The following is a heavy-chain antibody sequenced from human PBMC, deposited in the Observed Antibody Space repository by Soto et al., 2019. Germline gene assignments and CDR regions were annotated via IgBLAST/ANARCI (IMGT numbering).Heavy chain of an antibody. CDR1: GGFVSSGSYY. CDR3: ARVERGTATTVVDAFDI. V-gene: IGHV4-34*01. J-gene: IGHJ3*02. CDR2: MRHSGGT. Sequence: QVQLQQWGAGLLKPSETLSLTCAVYGGFVSSGSYYWSWIRQPPGKGLEWIGEMRHSGGTHFNPSLTSRVTTTVDTSKNQCCLRMRSVPAADTALYYCARVERGTATTVVDAFDIWGPGRMVTVSS. D-gene: IGHD1-1*01.